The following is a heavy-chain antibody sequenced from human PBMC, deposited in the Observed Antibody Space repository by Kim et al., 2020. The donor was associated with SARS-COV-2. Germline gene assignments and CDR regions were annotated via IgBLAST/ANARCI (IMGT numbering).Heavy chain of an antibody. CDR3: ARHQRREGYSFGSTFDF. V-gene: IGHV3-21*01. Sequence: SVKGRFSISRDTAKNSLDLQMNKLRAEDTALYYCARHQRREGYSFGSTFDFWGQGTLVTVSS. J-gene: IGHJ4*02. D-gene: IGHD6-19*01.